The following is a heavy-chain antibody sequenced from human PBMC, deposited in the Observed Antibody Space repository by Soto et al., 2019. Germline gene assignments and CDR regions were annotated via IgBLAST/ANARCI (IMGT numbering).Heavy chain of an antibody. J-gene: IGHJ4*02. D-gene: IGHD3-3*01. CDR3: TSRGVWSGYYGPNDY. Sequence: GGSLRLSCAASGFTFSGSAMHWVRQASGKGLEWVGRIRSKANSYATAYAASVKGRFTISRDDSKNTAYLQMNSLKTEDTAVYYCTSRGVWSGYYGPNDYWGQGTLVTVSS. CDR2: IRSKANSYAT. CDR1: GFTFSGSA. V-gene: IGHV3-73*01.